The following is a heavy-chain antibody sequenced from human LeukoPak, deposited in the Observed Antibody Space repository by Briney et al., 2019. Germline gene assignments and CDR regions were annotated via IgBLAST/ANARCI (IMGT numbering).Heavy chain of an antibody. V-gene: IGHV3-30*04. CDR1: GFTFSSFA. CDR3: AKDLGYYSSYYYGMDV. Sequence: GGSLRLSCAASGFTFSSFAMHWVRQAPGKGLEWVAVISYDGRSKYYGDSVKGRFTISRDNSKNTLYLQMNSLRAEDSAVYYCAKDLGYYSSYYYGMDVWGQGTTVTVSS. CDR2: ISYDGRSK. D-gene: IGHD4-11*01. J-gene: IGHJ6*02.